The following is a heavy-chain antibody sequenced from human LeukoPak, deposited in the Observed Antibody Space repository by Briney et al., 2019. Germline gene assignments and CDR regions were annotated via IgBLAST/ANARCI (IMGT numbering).Heavy chain of an antibody. V-gene: IGHV5-51*01. Sequence: GESLKISCKGSGYSFTSYWIGWVRQMPGKGLEWMGIIYPGDSDTRYSPSFQGQVTISADKSISTAYLQWGSLKASDTAMYYCARIGAVNDYYYYYGMDVWGQGTTVTVSS. CDR1: GYSFTSYW. CDR3: ARIGAVNDYYYYYGMDV. CDR2: IYPGDSDT. J-gene: IGHJ6*02. D-gene: IGHD2/OR15-2a*01.